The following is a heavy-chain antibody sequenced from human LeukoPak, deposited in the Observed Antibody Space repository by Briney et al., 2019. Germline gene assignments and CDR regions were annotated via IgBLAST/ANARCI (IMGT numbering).Heavy chain of an antibody. Sequence: SETLSLTCSVSGGSISSSSYYWGWIRQPPGKGLEWIGSIYYSGSTNYNPSLKSRVTMSVDTSKNQFSLKLSSVTAADTAVYYCARDCRRDYYDSSGYYCPFDYWGQGTLVTVSS. V-gene: IGHV4-39*07. CDR3: ARDCRRDYYDSSGYYCPFDY. CDR2: IYYSGST. D-gene: IGHD3-22*01. CDR1: GGSISSSSYY. J-gene: IGHJ4*02.